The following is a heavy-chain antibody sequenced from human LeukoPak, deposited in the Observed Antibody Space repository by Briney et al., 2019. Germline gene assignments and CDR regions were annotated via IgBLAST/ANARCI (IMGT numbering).Heavy chain of an antibody. J-gene: IGHJ5*01. CDR3: FTGSAYYYDS. Sequence: QPGGSLRLSCAASGFTFSRYAMHWVRQAPGKGLEWVAVTSPDGNEKYYADSVKGRFTISRDNSKNTVFLQMNSLSTEDTAVYSYFTGSAYYYDSWGQGTLVTVSS. CDR2: TSPDGNEK. V-gene: IGHV3-30*01. CDR1: GFTFSRYA. D-gene: IGHD3-22*01.